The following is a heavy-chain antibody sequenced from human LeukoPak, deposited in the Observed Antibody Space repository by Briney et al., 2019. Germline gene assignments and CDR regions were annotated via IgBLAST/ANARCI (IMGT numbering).Heavy chain of an antibody. CDR3: ARARGYSSGWSSRPPYYYYGMDV. Sequence: PSETLSLTCTVSGGSISSYYWSWIRQPPGKGLEWIGYIYYSGSTSYNPSLKSRVTISVDTSKNQFSLKLSSVTAADTAVYYCARARGYSSGWSSRPPYYYYGMDVWGQGTTVTVSS. CDR2: IYYSGST. CDR1: GGSISSYY. J-gene: IGHJ6*02. D-gene: IGHD6-19*01. V-gene: IGHV4-59*01.